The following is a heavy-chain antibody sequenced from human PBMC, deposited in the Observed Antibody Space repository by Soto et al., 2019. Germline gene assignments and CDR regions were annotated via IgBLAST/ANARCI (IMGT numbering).Heavy chain of an antibody. V-gene: IGHV4-59*01. D-gene: IGHD6-19*01. CDR3: ARVAVADPDYFDY. CDR2: IYYRGST. CDR1: GGSISSYY. Sequence: QVQLQESGPGLVKPSETLSLTCTVSGGSISSYYWSWIRQPPGKGLEWIGYIYYRGSTNYNPSLTSRVTISVDASKNQFSRKLSSVPAADTAVNYCARVAVADPDYFDYWGQGTLVTASS. J-gene: IGHJ4*02.